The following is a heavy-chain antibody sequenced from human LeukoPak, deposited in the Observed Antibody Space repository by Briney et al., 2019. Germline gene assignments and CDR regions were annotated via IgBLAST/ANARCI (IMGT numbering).Heavy chain of an antibody. CDR3: AKQSTGWFGYFDL. J-gene: IGHJ2*01. CDR1: GFTVSSNY. D-gene: IGHD6-19*01. CDR2: IYSGGST. V-gene: IGHV3-66*04. Sequence: GGSLRLSCAASGFTVSSNYMSWVRQAPGKGLEWVSVIYSGGSTYYADSVKGRFTISRDNSKNTLYLQMNSLRAEDTAVYYCAKQSTGWFGYFDLWGRGTLVPVSS.